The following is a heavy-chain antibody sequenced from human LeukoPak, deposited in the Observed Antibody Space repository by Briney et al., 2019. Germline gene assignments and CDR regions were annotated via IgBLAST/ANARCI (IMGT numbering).Heavy chain of an antibody. Sequence: GGSLRLSCAASGFTFSSYAMSWVRQAPGKGLEWVSAISGSGGSTYYADSVKGRFTISRDNAKNSLYLQMNSLRAEDTAVYYCARVIGTNIDYWGQGTLVTVSS. J-gene: IGHJ4*02. D-gene: IGHD1-7*01. V-gene: IGHV3-23*01. CDR1: GFTFSSYA. CDR3: ARVIGTNIDY. CDR2: ISGSGGST.